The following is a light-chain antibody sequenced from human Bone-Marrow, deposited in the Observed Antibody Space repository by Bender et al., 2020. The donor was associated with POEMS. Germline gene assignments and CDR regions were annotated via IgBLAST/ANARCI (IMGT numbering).Light chain of an antibody. Sequence: QSVLTQPPSASGTPGQRVTISCSGSSSKFGSYPVNWYQQLPGAAPKLVIFNNSQRPSGVPDRFSGSNSGTSASLAISGLLSDDEADFYCAKWDDSLNGWVFGGGTKLTVL. J-gene: IGLJ3*02. CDR1: SSKFGSYP. CDR2: NNS. V-gene: IGLV1-44*01. CDR3: AKWDDSLNGWV.